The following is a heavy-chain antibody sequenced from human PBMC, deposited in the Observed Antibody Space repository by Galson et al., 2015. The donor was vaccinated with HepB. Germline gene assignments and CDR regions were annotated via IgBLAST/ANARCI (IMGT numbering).Heavy chain of an antibody. CDR3: ARNIVVVPAAIPHAFDI. Sequence: CAISGDSVSSNSAAWNWIRQSPSRGLEWLGRTYYRSKRYNDYAVSVKSRITINPDTSKNQFSLQLNSVTPEDTAVYYCARNIVVVPAAIPHAFDIWGQGTMVTVSS. CDR2: TYYRSKRYN. V-gene: IGHV6-1*01. J-gene: IGHJ3*02. D-gene: IGHD2-2*01. CDR1: GDSVSSNSAA.